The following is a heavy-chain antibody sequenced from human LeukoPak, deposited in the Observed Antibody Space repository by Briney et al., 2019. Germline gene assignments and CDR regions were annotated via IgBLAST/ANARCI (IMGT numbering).Heavy chain of an antibody. CDR3: ATHSSRWYDHDAFDI. CDR1: GFSFTGSV. CDR2: IVVGSGNT. J-gene: IGHJ3*02. V-gene: IGHV1-58*02. Sequence: SVKVSCKASGFSFTGSVIQWVRQARGQRLGWIGWIVVGSGNTNYAQKFQERVTITRDRSTSTAYMELSSLRSEDTALYYCATHSSRWYDHDAFDIWGQGTMVTVSS. D-gene: IGHD6-19*01.